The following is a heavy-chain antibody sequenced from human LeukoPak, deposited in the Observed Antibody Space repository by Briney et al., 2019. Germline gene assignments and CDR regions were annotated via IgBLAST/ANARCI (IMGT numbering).Heavy chain of an antibody. CDR2: TSAYNGNT. CDR1: GYTFTSYG. D-gene: IGHD3-22*01. J-gene: IGHJ3*02. Sequence: ASVKVSCKASGYTFTSYGISWVRQAPGQGLEWMGWTSAYNGNTNYAQKLQGRVTMTTDTSTSTAYMELRSLRSDDTAVYYCARVDHYYDSSGYEPDAFDIWGQGTMVTVSS. CDR3: ARVDHYYDSSGYEPDAFDI. V-gene: IGHV1-18*01.